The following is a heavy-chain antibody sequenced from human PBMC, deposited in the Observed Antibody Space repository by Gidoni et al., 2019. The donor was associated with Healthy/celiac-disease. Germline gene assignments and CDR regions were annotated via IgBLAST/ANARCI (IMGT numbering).Heavy chain of an antibody. CDR1: GGSISSSS. D-gene: IGHD2-8*01. CDR2: MYYSGST. CDR3: ARQSGRLYPLDY. Sequence: QVQLQESGPGLVKPSETLSLICTVSGGSISSSSWRWIRQPPGKGLEWIGYMYYSGSTNYNPSLKSRVTISGDTSKNQFSLKLSSVTAADTAVYYCARQSGRLYPLDYWGQGTLVTVSS. J-gene: IGHJ4*02. V-gene: IGHV4-59*08.